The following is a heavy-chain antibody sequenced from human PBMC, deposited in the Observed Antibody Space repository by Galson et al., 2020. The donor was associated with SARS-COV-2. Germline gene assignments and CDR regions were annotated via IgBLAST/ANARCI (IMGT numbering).Heavy chain of an antibody. D-gene: IGHD6-19*01. J-gene: IGHJ6*02. Sequence: GSLRLSCAASGFTVSSNYMTWVRQAPGKGLEWVSVIYSGGSTHSADSVKGRFTISRDNSKNTLYLQMNSLRAEDTAVYYCATYSSATYYYYYGMDVWGQGTTVTVSS. CDR3: ATYSSATYYYYYGMDV. CDR2: IYSGGST. V-gene: IGHV3-66*01. CDR1: GFTVSSNY.